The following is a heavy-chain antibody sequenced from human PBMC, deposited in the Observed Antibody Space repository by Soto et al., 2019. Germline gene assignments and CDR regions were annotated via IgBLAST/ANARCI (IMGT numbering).Heavy chain of an antibody. CDR3: ARSPSRYLEY. CDR2: IRAGGDPT. CDR1: GLTISRYA. V-gene: IGHV3-23*01. Sequence: GGSLRLSCAASGLTISRYALSWVRQAPGKGLEWLSIIRAGGDPTYYAGSVKARFTISRDDSKNTLYLQMNSLRADDTAIYYCARSPSRYLEYWGQGTLVTVSS. J-gene: IGHJ4*02.